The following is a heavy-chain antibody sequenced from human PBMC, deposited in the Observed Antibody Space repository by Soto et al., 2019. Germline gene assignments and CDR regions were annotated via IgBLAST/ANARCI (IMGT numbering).Heavy chain of an antibody. CDR1: GYSFTGLD. V-gene: IGHV1-8*01. D-gene: IGHD1-26*01. J-gene: IGHJ4*02. CDR2: REPSSGRT. CDR3: ARGVTAGVDY. Sequence: QVQLVQSGAEARVPGASVKVSCKASGYSFTGLDINWVRQTTGQGLEWMGWREPSSGRTGYAQKFQGRVTMTRDTSIDTAYMELGSLPFDVTAFYYCARGVTAGVDYWGQGTLVTGSS.